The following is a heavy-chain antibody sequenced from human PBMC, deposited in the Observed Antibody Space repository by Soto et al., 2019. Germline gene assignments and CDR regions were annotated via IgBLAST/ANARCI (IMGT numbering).Heavy chain of an antibody. J-gene: IGHJ6*02. D-gene: IGHD1-1*01. CDR1: GVTFSSYA. CDR3: ARDPIQLERLNGMDV. CDR2: IIPIFGTA. Sequence: SVKVSCKASGVTFSSYAISWVRQAPGQGLEWMGGIIPIFGTANYAQKFQGRVTITADKSTSTAYMELSSLRSEDTAVYYCARDPIQLERLNGMDVWGQGTTVTVSS. V-gene: IGHV1-69*06.